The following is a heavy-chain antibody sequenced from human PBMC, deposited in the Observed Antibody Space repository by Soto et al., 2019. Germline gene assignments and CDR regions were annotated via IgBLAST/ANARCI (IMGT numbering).Heavy chain of an antibody. CDR3: AREVANSRPGLPYYFDY. V-gene: IGHV4-31*03. D-gene: IGHD5-12*01. Sequence: QVQLQESGPGLVKPSQTLSLTCTVSGGSISSGGYYWSWIRQHPGKGLEWIGYIYYSGSTYYNPSLQSRVTISGYTSKNQYSLKLSSVTTADTALYYCAREVANSRPGLPYYFDYWGKGTLVTVSS. CDR2: IYYSGST. J-gene: IGHJ4*02. CDR1: GGSISSGGYY.